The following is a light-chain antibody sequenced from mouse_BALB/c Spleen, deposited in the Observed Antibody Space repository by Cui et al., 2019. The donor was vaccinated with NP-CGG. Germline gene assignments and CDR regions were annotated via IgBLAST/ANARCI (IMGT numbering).Light chain of an antibody. CDR3: ALWYSNHWV. J-gene: IGLJ1*01. V-gene: IGLV1*01. Sequence: AVTPESSLTTSPGETVTLTCRSSTGAVTTTNYANWVQEKPDHLFTGLIGGTNNRAPGVPARFSGSLIGDKAALTITGAQTEDEAIYFCALWYSNHWVFGGGTKLTVL. CDR2: GTN. CDR1: TGAVTTTNY.